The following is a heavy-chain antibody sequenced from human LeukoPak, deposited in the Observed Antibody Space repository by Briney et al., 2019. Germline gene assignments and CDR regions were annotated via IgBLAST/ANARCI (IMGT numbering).Heavy chain of an antibody. CDR2: IYYDGST. V-gene: IGHV4-59*12. CDR1: GGSINSYY. J-gene: IGHJ3*02. CDR3: ARGRYCSADICSGGDAFDI. D-gene: IGHD2-15*01. Sequence: SETLSLTCTVSGGSINSYYWSWIRQTPGKGPEWIGYIYYDGSTDYNPSLKSRVTISVDTSRNQFSLKLSSVTAADTAVYYCARGRYCSADICSGGDAFDIWGQGTMVSVSS.